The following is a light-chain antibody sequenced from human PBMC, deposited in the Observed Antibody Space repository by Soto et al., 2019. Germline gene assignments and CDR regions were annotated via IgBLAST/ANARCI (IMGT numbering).Light chain of an antibody. J-gene: IGKJ1*01. CDR1: QSIINY. V-gene: IGKV1-39*01. CDR3: QQSYNSPQT. CDR2: AAS. Sequence: QMTESPSSLSASVGDRVTITCRASQSIINYLNWYQHQPGKAPKLLIYAASSLQSGVPSRFSGSGSGTDFTLTISSLQPEDFATYSCQQSYNSPQTFGRGTKVDIK.